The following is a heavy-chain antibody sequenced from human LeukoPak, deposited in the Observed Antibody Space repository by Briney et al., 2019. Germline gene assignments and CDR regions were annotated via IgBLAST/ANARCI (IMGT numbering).Heavy chain of an antibody. Sequence: KPSETLSLTCTVSGGSISSSSYYWGWIRQPPGKGLEWIGSIYYSGSTYYNPSLKSRVTISVDTSKNQFSLKLSSVTAADTAVYYCARQIVGATIVSVASYWYFDLWGRGTLVTVSS. J-gene: IGHJ2*01. CDR3: ARQIVGATIVSVASYWYFDL. CDR1: GGSISSSSYY. D-gene: IGHD1-26*01. CDR2: IYYSGST. V-gene: IGHV4-39*01.